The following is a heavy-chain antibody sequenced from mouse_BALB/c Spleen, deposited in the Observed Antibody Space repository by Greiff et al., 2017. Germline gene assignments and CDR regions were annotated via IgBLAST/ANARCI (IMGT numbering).Heavy chain of an antibody. CDR3: AISYRAGGDYAMDY. CDR1: GYSFTGYF. Sequence: VQLQQSGPELVKPGASVKISCKASGYSFTGYFMNWVMQSHGKSLEWIGRINPYNGDTFYNQKFKGKATLTVDKSSSTAHMELRSLASEDSAVYYCAISYRAGGDYAMDYWGQGTSVTVSS. CDR2: INPYNGDT. V-gene: IGHV1-20*02. J-gene: IGHJ4*01. D-gene: IGHD2-14*01.